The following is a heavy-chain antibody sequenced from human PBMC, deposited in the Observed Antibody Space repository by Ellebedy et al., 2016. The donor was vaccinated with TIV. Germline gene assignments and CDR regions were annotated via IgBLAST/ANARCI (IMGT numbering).Heavy chain of an antibody. CDR3: ARDRRGGSSGSLDY. Sequence: GESLKISCVASGFTFENYWMDWVRQAPGKGLEWLANIWFDGSDKIYADSVKGRFTTSRDNSKNTVYLQMNSLRVEDTAVYYCARDRRGGSSGSLDYWGQGTLVTVSS. V-gene: IGHV3-33*08. D-gene: IGHD3-16*01. J-gene: IGHJ4*02. CDR1: GFTFENYW. CDR2: IWFDGSDK.